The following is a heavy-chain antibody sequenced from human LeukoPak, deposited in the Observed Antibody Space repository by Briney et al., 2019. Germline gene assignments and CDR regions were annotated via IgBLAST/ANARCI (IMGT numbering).Heavy chain of an antibody. CDR2: ISYDGSNK. Sequence: GRSLRLSCAASGFTFSSYAMHWVRQAPGKGLEWVAVISYDGSNKYYADSVKGRFTVSRDNAQNSLYLQLNSLRVEDTAVYFCARDHEEGNYGMDVWGQGTTVTVSS. J-gene: IGHJ6*02. D-gene: IGHD3-10*01. CDR1: GFTFSSYA. CDR3: ARDHEEGNYGMDV. V-gene: IGHV3-30-3*01.